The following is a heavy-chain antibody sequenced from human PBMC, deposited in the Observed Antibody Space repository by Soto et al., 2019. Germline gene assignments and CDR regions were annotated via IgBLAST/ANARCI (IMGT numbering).Heavy chain of an antibody. J-gene: IGHJ5*02. D-gene: IGHD2-15*01. V-gene: IGHV3-74*03. CDR2: INPDGSAT. Sequence: EVQLVESGGGLVQPGGSLRLSCAASGFTFSYYWMHWVRQAPGKGLVWVSRINPDGSATTYTDSVKGRFTISRDNARNTLYLQMNSLSADDTAVYYCARVKSGSYDWFDPWGQGTLVTVSS. CDR1: GFTFSYYW. CDR3: ARVKSGSYDWFDP.